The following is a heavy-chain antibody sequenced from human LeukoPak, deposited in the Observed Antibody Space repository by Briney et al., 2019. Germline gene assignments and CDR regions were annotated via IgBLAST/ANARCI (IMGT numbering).Heavy chain of an antibody. D-gene: IGHD3-10*01. CDR1: GYSFTDYY. CDR3: ARKETGNYFDF. Sequence: GASVKVSCKTSGYSFTDYYMHWVRQAPGHGLEWMGWINPNTDVTNSAQKFQGRVTMTRDTSVSTVYMELFRLTSDDTAVYYCARKETGNYFDFWGQGTLVTVST. J-gene: IGHJ4*02. CDR2: INPNTDVT. V-gene: IGHV1-2*02.